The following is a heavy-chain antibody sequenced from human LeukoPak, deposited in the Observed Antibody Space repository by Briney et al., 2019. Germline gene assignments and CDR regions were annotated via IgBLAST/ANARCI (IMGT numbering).Heavy chain of an antibody. V-gene: IGHV1-18*01. CDR1: GYTFTSYG. CDR2: ISAYNGNT. Sequence: GASVKVSCKASGYTFTSYGISWVRQAPGQGLEWMGWISAYNGNTNYAQKLQGRVTMTTDTSTSTAYMELRSLRSDDTAVYYCARDRADIAVAGTLDYWGQGTLVTVSS. CDR3: ARDRADIAVAGTLDY. D-gene: IGHD6-19*01. J-gene: IGHJ4*02.